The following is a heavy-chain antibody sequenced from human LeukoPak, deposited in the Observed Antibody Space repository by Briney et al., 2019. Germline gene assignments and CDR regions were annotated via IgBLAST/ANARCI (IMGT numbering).Heavy chain of an antibody. CDR2: INSEGTST. V-gene: IGHV3-74*01. J-gene: IGHJ2*01. CDR3: VRDVAGYFDL. D-gene: IGHD2-21*01. Sequence: PGGSLRLSCAASGFTFSSYWMHWVRQAPGKGLEWVSRINSEGTSTSYADSVKGRFTISRDNAKNTVYLQMNSLRAEDTAVYYCVRDVAGYFDLWGRDNMVTVSS. CDR1: GFTFSSYW.